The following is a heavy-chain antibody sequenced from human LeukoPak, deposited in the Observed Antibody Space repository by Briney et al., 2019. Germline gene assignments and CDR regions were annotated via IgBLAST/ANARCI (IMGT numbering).Heavy chain of an antibody. CDR1: GGTFSNYT. CDR2: IIPMLGMA. J-gene: IGHJ6*02. Sequence: SVKVSCKASGGTFSNYTINGVRQAPGQGLEWIGRIIPMLGMANYAQKFQGRVTITADKSTSTAYMDLSSLRSEDTAMYYCARVGSPSPDWGSYNYGMDVWGQGTTVTVSS. V-gene: IGHV1-69*02. CDR3: ARVGSPSPDWGSYNYGMDV. D-gene: IGHD2-2*01.